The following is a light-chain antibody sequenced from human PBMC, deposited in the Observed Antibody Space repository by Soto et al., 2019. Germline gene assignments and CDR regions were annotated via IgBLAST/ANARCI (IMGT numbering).Light chain of an antibody. V-gene: IGKV1-39*01. Sequence: DIRMTQSPSSLSASVGDRVTITCQTSQSINTYLNWYQQKTGKAPKLLIYGASSLQSGVPLRFSGSGSGTDFTLTISSLEPEDFATYYCQESYSPLWGTCGQGTKVEIK. CDR2: GAS. CDR1: QSINTY. CDR3: QESYSPLWGT. J-gene: IGKJ1*01.